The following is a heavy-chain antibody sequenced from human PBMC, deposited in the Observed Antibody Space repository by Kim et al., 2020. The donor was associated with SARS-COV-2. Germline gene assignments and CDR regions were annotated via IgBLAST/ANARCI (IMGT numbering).Heavy chain of an antibody. J-gene: IGHJ4*02. D-gene: IGHD4-17*01. V-gene: IGHV3-23*01. CDR3: AKLHYGGNYFDY. Sequence: GGSLILSCAASGFTFSSYAMSWVRQAPGKGLEWVSAISGSGGSTYYADSVKGRFTISRDNSKNTLYLQMNSLRAEDTAVYYCAKLHYGGNYFDYWGQGTLVTVSS. CDR1: GFTFSSYA. CDR2: ISGSGGST.